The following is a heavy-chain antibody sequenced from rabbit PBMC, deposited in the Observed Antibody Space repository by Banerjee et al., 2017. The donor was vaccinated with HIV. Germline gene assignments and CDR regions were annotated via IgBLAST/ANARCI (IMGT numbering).Heavy chain of an antibody. D-gene: IGHD6-1*01. CDR3: ARGAFYAGYAGYGYATAFDL. J-gene: IGHJ4*01. Sequence: QEQLEESGGDLVKPGASLTLTCTASGFSFSSSYWICWVRQAPGKGLEWIACIYVGSSGSTSYASWAKGRFTIAKTSSTTVTLQMTSLTAADTATYFCARGAFYAGYAGYGYATAFDLWGPGTLVTVS. CDR2: IYVGSSGST. CDR1: GFSFSSSYW. V-gene: IGHV1S45*01.